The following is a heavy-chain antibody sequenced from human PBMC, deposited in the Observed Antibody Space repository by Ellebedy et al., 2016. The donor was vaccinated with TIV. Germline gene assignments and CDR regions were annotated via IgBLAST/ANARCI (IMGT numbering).Heavy chain of an antibody. D-gene: IGHD2-15*01. CDR1: GGAINSGAHY. J-gene: IGHJ3*02. CDR3: ALTVITFLMVVVVPDAFDI. CDR2: IHNSGTT. Sequence: LRLXXTVSGGAINSGAHYWTWIRQHPGTGLEWIGHIHNSGTTYYNPSLKSRTTMSIEPSRNRFSLRLTSVTASDTATYYCALTVITFLMVVVVPDAFDIWGHGTTVTVSS. V-gene: IGHV4-31*03.